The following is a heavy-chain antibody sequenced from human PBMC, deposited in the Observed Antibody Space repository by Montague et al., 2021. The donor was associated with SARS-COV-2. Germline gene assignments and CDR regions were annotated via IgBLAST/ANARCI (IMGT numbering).Heavy chain of an antibody. D-gene: IGHD5-18*01. CDR3: ARGVDTGVVTVTGGFDS. J-gene: IGHJ4*02. V-gene: IGHV4-61*02. CDR2: IYRSGST. CDR1: GSSISSGYYY. Sequence: TLSLTCTVSGSSISSGYYYWSRIRLPAGKGLEWIGRIYRSGSTNYNPSLESRVVLSVDTSRNQFSMKMTSVTAADTAMYYCARGVDTGVVTVTGGFDSWGQGTLVIVSS.